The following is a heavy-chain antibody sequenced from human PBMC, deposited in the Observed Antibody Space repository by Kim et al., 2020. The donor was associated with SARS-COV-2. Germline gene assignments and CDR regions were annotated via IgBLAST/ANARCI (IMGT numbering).Heavy chain of an antibody. D-gene: IGHD1-1*01. V-gene: IGHV1-18*01. CDR2: ISAQTGDA. J-gene: IGHJ4*02. Sequence: ASVKVSFKTSGYTFTDYRISWVRQAPGQGLEWVGWISAQTGDADYAPKLQGRVTMTTDTSTTTAYLKLSSLRSDDSAVYYCARGYNYGDWGQGTLVTGSS. CDR1: GYTFTDYR. CDR3: ARGYNYGD.